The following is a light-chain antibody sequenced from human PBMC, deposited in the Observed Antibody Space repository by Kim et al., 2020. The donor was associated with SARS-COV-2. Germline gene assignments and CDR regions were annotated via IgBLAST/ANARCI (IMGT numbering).Light chain of an antibody. J-gene: IGLJ1*01. CDR2: GST. Sequence: GGRGAWGGGSASGGAGCGGGWYRQFPGTAPKLLIYGSTNRPSGVPDRFSGSKSGTSASLAITGLQAEDEADYFCQSYDNSLSGYVFATGTKVTVL. CDR1: SASGGAGCG. CDR3: QSYDNSLSGYV. V-gene: IGLV1-40*01.